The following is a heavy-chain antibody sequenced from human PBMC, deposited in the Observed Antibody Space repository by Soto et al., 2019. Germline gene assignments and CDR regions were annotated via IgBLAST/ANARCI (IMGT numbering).Heavy chain of an antibody. Sequence: QVQLVQSGAAVKKPGSSVKVSCKASGGTFSTYAISWVRQAPGQGLEWMGGIIPIFGTANYAQKFQGRVTITADESTSTAYMELRSSRSQDTAVYYCAQTLGLAVAGPGRFDLWGRGTLVTVSS. D-gene: IGHD6-19*01. CDR3: AQTLGLAVAGPGRFDL. J-gene: IGHJ2*01. V-gene: IGHV1-69*12. CDR2: IIPIFGTA. CDR1: GGTFSTYA.